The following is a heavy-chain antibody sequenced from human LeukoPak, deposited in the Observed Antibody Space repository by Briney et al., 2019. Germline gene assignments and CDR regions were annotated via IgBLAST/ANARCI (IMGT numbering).Heavy chain of an antibody. J-gene: IGHJ6*02. CDR3: AKPGGDFDYYYYGMDV. Sequence: QPGRSLRLSCAASGFTFSSYAMHWVRQAPGKGLEWVAVISYDGSNKYYADSVKGRLTISRDNSKNTLYLQMNSLRAEDTAVYYCAKPGGDFDYYYYGMDVWGQGTTVTVSS. D-gene: IGHD2-21*02. V-gene: IGHV3-30*18. CDR2: ISYDGSNK. CDR1: GFTFSSYA.